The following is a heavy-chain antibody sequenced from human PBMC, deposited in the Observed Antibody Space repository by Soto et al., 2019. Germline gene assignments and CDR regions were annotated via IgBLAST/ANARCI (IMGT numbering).Heavy chain of an antibody. CDR2: VSGSGGST. J-gene: IGHJ6*03. D-gene: IGHD3-10*01. V-gene: IGHV3-23*01. CDR1: GFTFSSYA. CDR3: AKEVQPYYYYYMDV. Sequence: VQLLESGGDLVQPGGSLRLSCAASGFTFSSYAMTWVRQAPGKGLEWVSTVSGSGGSTYYADSVKGRFTISRDNSRNKLYLQMNSLRAEDTAAYYCAKEVQPYYYYYMDVWGKGTTVTVSS.